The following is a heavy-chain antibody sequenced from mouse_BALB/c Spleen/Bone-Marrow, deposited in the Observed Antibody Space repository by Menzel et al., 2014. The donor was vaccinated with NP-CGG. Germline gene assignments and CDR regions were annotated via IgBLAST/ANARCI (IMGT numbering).Heavy chain of an antibody. CDR1: GYTFTSYD. V-gene: IGHV1S56*01. J-gene: IGHJ3*01. Sequence: QVQLQQPGAELVKPGASVKLSCKASGYTFTSYDINWVRQRPEQGLEWIGWIFPGDGSIKYNEKFKGKATLTTDKSSSTAYMQLSRLTSEDSAVYFCARNYRYAWSDYWGHGTLVTVSA. D-gene: IGHD2-14*01. CDR3: ARNYRYAWSDY. CDR2: IFPGDGSI.